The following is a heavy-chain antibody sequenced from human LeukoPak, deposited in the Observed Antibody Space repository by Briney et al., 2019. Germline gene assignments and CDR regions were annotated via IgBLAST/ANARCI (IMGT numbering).Heavy chain of an antibody. CDR2: INPNSGGT. CDR1: GYTFTGYY. Sequence: GASVKVSCKASGYTFTGYYMHWVRQAPGQGLEWMGRINPNSGGTNYAQEFQGRVTMTRDTSISTAYMELSRLRSDDTAVYYCASIRFLEWHFDYWGQGTLVTVSS. J-gene: IGHJ4*02. D-gene: IGHD3-3*01. V-gene: IGHV1-2*06. CDR3: ASIRFLEWHFDY.